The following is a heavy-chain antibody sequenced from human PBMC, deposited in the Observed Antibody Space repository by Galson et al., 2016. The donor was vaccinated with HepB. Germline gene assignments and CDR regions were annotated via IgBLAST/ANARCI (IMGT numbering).Heavy chain of an antibody. CDR1: GFSLPTNRVG. D-gene: IGHD3-9*01. CDR3: ARIKVTGAMMPYYFDY. J-gene: IGHJ4*02. Sequence: PALVKPTQTLTLTCTFSGFSLPTNRVGVGWIRQPPGKALEWPGLIYWDDVKPYSPFLKSRLTITKDTSKNQVVLTMTNMDPVDTATYYCARIKVTGAMMPYYFDYWGQGTLVTVSS. CDR2: IYWDDVK. V-gene: IGHV2-5*02.